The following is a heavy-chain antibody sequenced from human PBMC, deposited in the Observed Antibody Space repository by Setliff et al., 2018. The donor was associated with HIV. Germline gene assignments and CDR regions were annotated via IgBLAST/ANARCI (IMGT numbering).Heavy chain of an antibody. J-gene: IGHJ4*02. CDR1: GYSIRSGYY. CDR3: ARRDGYSLVY. D-gene: IGHD5-18*01. V-gene: IGHV4-34*12. CDR2: IIHSGST. Sequence: SETMSLTCTVSGYSIRSGYYWSWIRQPPGQGLEWIGEIIHSGSTNYNPSLKSRVTISVDTSKNQFSLKLTSVTAADTAVYYCARRDGYSLVYWGQGTLVTVSS.